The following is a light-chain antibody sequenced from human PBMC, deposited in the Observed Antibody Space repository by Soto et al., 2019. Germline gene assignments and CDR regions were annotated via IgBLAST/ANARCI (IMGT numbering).Light chain of an antibody. Sequence: DIQMTQSPSTLSGSVGDRVTITCRASQTISSWLAWYQQKPGKAPKLLIYKASTLKSGVPSRFSGSGSGTEFTLTISSLQPDDFATYYCQHYNTLSGTFGQGTKVEIK. CDR3: QHYNTLSGT. V-gene: IGKV1-5*03. J-gene: IGKJ1*01. CDR2: KAS. CDR1: QTISSW.